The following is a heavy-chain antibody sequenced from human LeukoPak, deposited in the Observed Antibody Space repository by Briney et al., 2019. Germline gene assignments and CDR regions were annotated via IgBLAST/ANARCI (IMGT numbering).Heavy chain of an antibody. J-gene: IGHJ4*02. CDR3: ARDRLFEYSSSWGFDY. CDR1: GGSISSYY. Sequence: PSETLSLTCTVSGGSISSYYWSWIRQPPGKGLEWIGYIYYSGSTNYNPSLKSRVTISVDTSKNQFSLKLSSVTAADTAVYYCARDRLFEYSSSWGFDYWGQGTLVTVSS. D-gene: IGHD6-6*01. CDR2: IYYSGST. V-gene: IGHV4-59*01.